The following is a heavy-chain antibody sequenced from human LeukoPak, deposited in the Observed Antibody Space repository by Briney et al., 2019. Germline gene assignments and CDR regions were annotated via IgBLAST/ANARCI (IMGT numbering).Heavy chain of an antibody. J-gene: IGHJ6*04. Sequence: SQTLSLTCTVSGGSISSGGYYWSWIRQHPGKGLEWIGYIYYSGSTYYNPSLKSRVTISVDTSKNQCSLKLSSVTAADTAVYYCARSGPAAIRSLYYYYGMDVWGKGTTVTVSS. CDR2: IYYSGST. CDR1: GGSISSGGYY. V-gene: IGHV4-31*03. CDR3: ARSGPAAIRSLYYYYGMDV. D-gene: IGHD2-2*01.